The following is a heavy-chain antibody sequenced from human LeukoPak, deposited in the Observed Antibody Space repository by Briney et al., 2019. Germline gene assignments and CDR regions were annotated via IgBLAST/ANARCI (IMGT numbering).Heavy chain of an antibody. CDR3: ARYSRNGVDEIGF. CDR2: IYHGGST. CDR1: GYSISSGYY. D-gene: IGHD5-12*01. V-gene: IGHV4-38-2*01. Sequence: PSETLSLTCAVSGYSISSGYYWGWIRQPPGRGLEWIGTIYHGGSTYYNPSLTSRVTISVDTSKNQLSLKLTSVTAADTAVCYCARYSRNGVDEIGFWGQGTLVTVSS. J-gene: IGHJ4*02.